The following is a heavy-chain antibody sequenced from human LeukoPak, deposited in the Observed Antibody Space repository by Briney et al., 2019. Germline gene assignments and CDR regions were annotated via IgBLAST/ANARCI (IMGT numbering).Heavy chain of an antibody. V-gene: IGHV1-18*01. D-gene: IGHD4-11*01. Sequence: ASVKVSCKASGYTFTSYGISWVRQAPGQGLEWMGWISAYNGNTNYAQKLQGRVTMTTDTSTSTAYMELRSLRSDDTAVYYCARATTENYYYYYYMDVWGKGTMVTVSS. CDR2: ISAYNGNT. J-gene: IGHJ6*03. CDR3: ARATTENYYYYYYMDV. CDR1: GYTFTSYG.